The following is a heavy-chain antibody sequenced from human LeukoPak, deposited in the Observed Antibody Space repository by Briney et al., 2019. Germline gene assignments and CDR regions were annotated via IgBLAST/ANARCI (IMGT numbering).Heavy chain of an antibody. Sequence: PGGSLRLSCAASGFTFSSYSMNWVRQAPGKGLEWVSSISSSSSYIYYADSVKGRFTISRDNAKNSLYLQMNSLRAEDTAVYYCARANGIAAAFDYWGQGTLVTVSS. J-gene: IGHJ4*02. V-gene: IGHV3-21*01. CDR1: GFTFSSYS. CDR3: ARANGIAAAFDY. CDR2: ISSSSSYI. D-gene: IGHD6-13*01.